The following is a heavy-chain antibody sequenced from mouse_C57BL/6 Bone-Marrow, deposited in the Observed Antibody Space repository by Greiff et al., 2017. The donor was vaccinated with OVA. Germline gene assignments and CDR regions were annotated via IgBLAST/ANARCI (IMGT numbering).Heavy chain of an antibody. V-gene: IGHV1-81*01. CDR2: IYPRSGNT. D-gene: IGHD1-1*01. Sequence: QVQLKQSGAELARPGASVKLSCKASGYTFTSYGISWVKQRTGQGLEWIGEIYPRSGNTYYNEKFKGKATLTADKSSSTAYMELGSLTSEDSAVYFYAEGYGSPFDVWGTGTTVTVSS. J-gene: IGHJ1*03. CDR3: AEGYGSPFDV. CDR1: GYTFTSYG.